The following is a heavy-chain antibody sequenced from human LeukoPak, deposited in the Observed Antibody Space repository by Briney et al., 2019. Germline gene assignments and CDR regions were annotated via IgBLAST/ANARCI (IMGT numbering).Heavy chain of an antibody. V-gene: IGHV4-4*07. CDR3: ARAWQWLPLDY. Sequence: SETLSLTCTVSGDSISSYYWSWIRQPAGKGLEWMGRISTSGSTNYNPSLKSRVTMSVDTSKNQFSLKLSSVTAADTAVYYCARAWQWLPLDYWGQGTLVTVSS. CDR2: ISTSGST. D-gene: IGHD6-19*01. CDR1: GDSISSYY. J-gene: IGHJ4*02.